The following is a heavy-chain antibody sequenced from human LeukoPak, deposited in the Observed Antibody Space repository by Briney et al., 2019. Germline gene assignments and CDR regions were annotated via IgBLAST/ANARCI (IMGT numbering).Heavy chain of an antibody. V-gene: IGHV4-59*01. D-gene: IGHD2-2*01. CDR1: GGSISSYY. Sequence: PSETLSLTCTVSGGSISSYYWSWIRQPPGKGLEWIGYIYYSGSTNYNPSLKSRVTISVDTSKNQFSLKLSSVTAADTAVYYCARGGSSKYQLPRIDYWGQGTLVTVSS. CDR3: ARGGSSKYQLPRIDY. CDR2: IYYSGST. J-gene: IGHJ4*02.